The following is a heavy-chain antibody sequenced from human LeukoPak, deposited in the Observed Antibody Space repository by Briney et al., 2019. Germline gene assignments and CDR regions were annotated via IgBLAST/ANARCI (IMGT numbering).Heavy chain of an antibody. D-gene: IGHD3-10*01. J-gene: IGHJ5*02. CDR1: GYTLTELS. Sequence: GASVKVSCKVPGYTLTELSMHWVRQAPGQGLEWMGWINPNSGGTNYAQKFQGRVTMTRDTSISTAYMELSRLRSDDTAVYYCARGGSGSYYKYNWFDPWGQGTLVTVSS. CDR3: ARGGSGSYYKYNWFDP. CDR2: INPNSGGT. V-gene: IGHV1-2*02.